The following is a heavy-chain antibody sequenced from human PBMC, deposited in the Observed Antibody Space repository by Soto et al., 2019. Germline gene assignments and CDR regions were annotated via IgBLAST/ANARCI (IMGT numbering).Heavy chain of an antibody. CDR2: IYYTGCT. D-gene: IGHD2-8*01. CDR3: ARANWYSEY. CDR1: GGSINNHY. V-gene: IGHV4-59*11. J-gene: IGHJ4*02. Sequence: QVHLQESGPGLVKPSETLSLTCSVSGGSINNHYWSWIRQAPGKGLEWIGYIYYTGCTNYTPSLKSRVTMSVDTSKTQFSLNPTSLTAADTDIYYCARANWYSEYWGQGTLVTVSS.